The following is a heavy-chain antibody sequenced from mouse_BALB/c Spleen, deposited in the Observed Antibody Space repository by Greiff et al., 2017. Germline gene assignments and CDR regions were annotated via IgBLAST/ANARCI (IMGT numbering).Heavy chain of an antibody. V-gene: IGHV1S81*02. CDR3: TRRVVATNYFDY. CDR2: INPSNGGT. D-gene: IGHD1-1*01. J-gene: IGHJ2*01. CDR1: GYTFTSYY. Sequence: QVQLKQSGAELVKPGASVKLSCKASGYTFTSYYMYWVKQRPGQGLEWIGEINPSNGGTNFNEKFKSKATLTVDKSSSTAYMQLSSLTSEDSAVYYCTRRVVATNYFDYWGQGTTLTVSS.